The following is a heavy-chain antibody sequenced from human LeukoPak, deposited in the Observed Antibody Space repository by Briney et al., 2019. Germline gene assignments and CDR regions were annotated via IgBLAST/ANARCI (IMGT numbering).Heavy chain of an antibody. CDR1: GFTFSSHA. J-gene: IGHJ4*02. CDR3: AKGAATMGDC. Sequence: GGSLRLSCAAPGFTFSSHAMSWGRQAPGKGVEGVSGISSSGGSTYYADSVKGRFTISRDNSKNTLYLQMNSLRGEDTAVYYCAKGAATMGDCWGQGILVTVS. CDR2: ISSSGGST. D-gene: IGHD5-12*01. V-gene: IGHV3-23*01.